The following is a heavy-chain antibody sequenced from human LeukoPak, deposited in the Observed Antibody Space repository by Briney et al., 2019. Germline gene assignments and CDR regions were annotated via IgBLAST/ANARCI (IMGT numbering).Heavy chain of an antibody. CDR2: IYYSGST. CDR1: GGSISRSSYY. CDR3: ASSYYDFWSGYSSYYYMDV. J-gene: IGHJ6*03. D-gene: IGHD3-3*01. Sequence: SETLSLTCSVSGGSISRSSYYWGWIRQPPGKGLEWIGSIYYSGSTYYNPSLKSRVTISVDTSKNQFSLKLSSVTAADTAVYYCASSYYDFWSGYSSYYYMDVWGKGTTVTVSS. V-gene: IGHV4-39*01.